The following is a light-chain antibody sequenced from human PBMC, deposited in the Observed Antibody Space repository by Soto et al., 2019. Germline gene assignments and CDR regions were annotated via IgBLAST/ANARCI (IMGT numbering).Light chain of an antibody. Sequence: EIVLTQSPATLSLSPGERATLSCRASQTVSSYLAWYQQKPGQAPRLLIYDASNRATGIPARFSGSGSGTDFTLTISSLEPEDFAVYYCQQRSNWPPLFGPGPRLDIK. J-gene: IGKJ3*01. CDR2: DAS. CDR1: QTVSSY. V-gene: IGKV3-11*01. CDR3: QQRSNWPPL.